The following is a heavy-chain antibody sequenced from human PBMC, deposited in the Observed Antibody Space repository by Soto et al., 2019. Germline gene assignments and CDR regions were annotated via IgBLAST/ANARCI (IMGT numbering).Heavy chain of an antibody. V-gene: IGHV5-51*01. J-gene: IGHJ4*02. CDR1: GYTFTNFW. Sequence: GESLKISCQASGYTFTNFWLAWVRHIPGGGLGWMGLIFPRECDIRYKSSFGRQVTISTDWSIATASLQWPRLNPSHTAPYFCATLGALLQPLDYWGQGTRVTVSS. CDR3: ATLGALLQPLDY. CDR2: IFPRECDI. D-gene: IGHD4-4*01.